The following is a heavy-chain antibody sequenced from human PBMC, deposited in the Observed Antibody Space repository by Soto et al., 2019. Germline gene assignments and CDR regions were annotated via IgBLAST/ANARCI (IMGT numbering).Heavy chain of an antibody. CDR3: ARVLGAPLYYFDY. V-gene: IGHV4-38-2*02. D-gene: IGHD1-26*01. CDR2: IYQSGST. Sequence: SETLSLTCPVSGYSISIGNYWGWIRQPPGKRLEWIGSIYQSGSTYYNPSLRSRATISVDTSKNQFSLKLSSVTAADTAVYYCARVLGAPLYYFDYWGQGILVTVSS. J-gene: IGHJ4*02. CDR1: GYSISIGNY.